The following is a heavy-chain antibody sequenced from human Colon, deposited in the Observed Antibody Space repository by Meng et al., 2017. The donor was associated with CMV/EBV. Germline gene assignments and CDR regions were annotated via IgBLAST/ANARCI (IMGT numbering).Heavy chain of an antibody. J-gene: IGHJ4*02. V-gene: IGHV3-23*01. CDR1: GFTFGSYT. D-gene: IGHD2-15*01. Sequence: SCVSSGFTFGSYTMTWVRQAPGKGLGWVSLISSYGDITYYTGSVKGRFTISRDNSKNTLYLQMNSLRAEDTAVYYCAKRSGPGTPFDYRGQGTLVTVSS. CDR2: ISSYGDIT. CDR3: AKRSGPGTPFDY.